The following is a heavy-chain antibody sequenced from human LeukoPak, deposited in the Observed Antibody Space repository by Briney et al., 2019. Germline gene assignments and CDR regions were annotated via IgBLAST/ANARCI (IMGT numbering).Heavy chain of an antibody. CDR1: GFTFSSYA. Sequence: GGSLRLSCAASGFTFSSYAMHWVRQAPGKGLEYVSAISSNGGSTYYANSVKGRFTISRDNSKNTLYLQMGSLRAEDMAVYYCARGPLVHSMDVWGKGTTVTVSS. CDR2: ISSNGGST. V-gene: IGHV3-64*01. J-gene: IGHJ6*04. CDR3: ARGPLVHSMDV. D-gene: IGHD6-13*01.